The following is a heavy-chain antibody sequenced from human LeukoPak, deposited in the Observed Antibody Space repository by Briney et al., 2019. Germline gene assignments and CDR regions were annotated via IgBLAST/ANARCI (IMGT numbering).Heavy chain of an antibody. Sequence: YPSETLSLTCAVYGGSFSGYYWSWIRQPPGKGLEWIGEINHSGSTNYNPSLKSRVTISVDTSKNQFSLKLSSATAADTAVYYCARRRGSGSTQVFDYWGQGTLVTVSS. J-gene: IGHJ4*02. CDR3: ARRRGSGSTQVFDY. V-gene: IGHV4-34*01. D-gene: IGHD6-19*01. CDR1: GGSFSGYY. CDR2: INHSGST.